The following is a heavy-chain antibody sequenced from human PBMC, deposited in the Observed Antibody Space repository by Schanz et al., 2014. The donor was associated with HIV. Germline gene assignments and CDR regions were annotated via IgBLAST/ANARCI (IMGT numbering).Heavy chain of an antibody. CDR3: VRAASFHFDKEGYYRNWYFDF. D-gene: IGHD1-26*01. Sequence: QVQLVQSGAEVKKPGASVKVSCKASGYTFSSYGISWVRQAPGQGLEWMGWMSPASGNTGLAEQFQGRVTMTRNTSINTAYMELTSLRSEDTAIYYCVRAASFHFDKEGYYRNWYFDFWGRGTLVAVSS. J-gene: IGHJ2*01. V-gene: IGHV1-8*02. CDR2: MSPASGNT. CDR1: GYTFSSYG.